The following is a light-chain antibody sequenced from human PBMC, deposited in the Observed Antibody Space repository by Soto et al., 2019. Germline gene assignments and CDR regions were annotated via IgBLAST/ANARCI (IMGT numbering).Light chain of an antibody. V-gene: IGLV2-14*01. J-gene: IGLJ1*01. CDR3: SSYTTRTTLYV. Sequence: LTQPASVSGSPGQSITISCTGTSSDVGSYNYVSWYQLHPGKAPKLMIYEVSNRPSGVSNRFSGSKSGDTASLTISGLQAEDEADYYCSSYTTRTTLYVFGTGTKV. CDR2: EVS. CDR1: SSDVGSYNY.